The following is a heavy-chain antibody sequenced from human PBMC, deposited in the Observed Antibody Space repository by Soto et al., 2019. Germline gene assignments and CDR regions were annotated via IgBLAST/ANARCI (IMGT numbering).Heavy chain of an antibody. D-gene: IGHD1-1*01. Sequence: QVHLVQSGAEVKKPGASVKVSCKGSGYDFTTYGITWVRQAPGQGLEWMAWISAHNGNTDYAQKLQGRVTVTRDTSTSTAYMEMRSLRSDGTAMYYCARGRYGDYWGQGALVTVS. CDR3: ARGRYGDY. V-gene: IGHV1-18*01. J-gene: IGHJ4*02. CDR1: GYDFTTYG. CDR2: ISAHNGNT.